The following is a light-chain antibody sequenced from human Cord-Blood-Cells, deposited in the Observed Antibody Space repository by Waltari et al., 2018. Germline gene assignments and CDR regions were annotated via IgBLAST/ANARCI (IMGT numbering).Light chain of an antibody. CDR1: SSDVGGYNY. Sequence: QSALTQPPSASGSPGQSVTISCTGPSSDVGGYNYVSWYQQHPGKAPKPMIYEVSKRPSGVPDRFSGSKSGNTASLTVSGLQAEDEADYYCSSYAGSNKVFGGGTKLTVL. V-gene: IGLV2-8*01. CDR3: SSYAGSNKV. J-gene: IGLJ3*02. CDR2: EVS.